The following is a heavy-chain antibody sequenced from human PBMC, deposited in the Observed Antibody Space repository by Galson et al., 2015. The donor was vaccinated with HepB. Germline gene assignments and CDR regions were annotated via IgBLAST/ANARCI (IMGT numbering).Heavy chain of an antibody. D-gene: IGHD5-18*01. CDR3: ARVLDTAMVIDAFDI. CDR2: ISYDGSNK. V-gene: IGHV3-30-3*01. CDR1: GFTFSSYA. Sequence: SLRLSCAASGFTFSSYAMHWVRQAPGKGLEWVAVISYDGSNKYYADSVKGRFTISRDNSKNTLYLQMNSLRAEDTAVYYCARVLDTAMVIDAFDIWGQGTMVTVSS. J-gene: IGHJ3*02.